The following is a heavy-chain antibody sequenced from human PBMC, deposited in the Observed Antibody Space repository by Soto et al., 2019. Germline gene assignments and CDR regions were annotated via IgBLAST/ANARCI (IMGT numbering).Heavy chain of an antibody. CDR2: ISYDGSNK. CDR3: ARDGTLYYYYYGMDV. V-gene: IGHV3-30-3*01. CDR1: GFTFSSYA. J-gene: IGHJ6*02. D-gene: IGHD1-1*01. Sequence: GGSLRLSCAASGFTFSSYAMHWVRQAPGKGLEWVAVISYDGSNKYYADSVKGRFTISRDNSKNTLYLQMNSLRAEDTAVYYCARDGTLYYYYYGMDVWGQGTTVTVSS.